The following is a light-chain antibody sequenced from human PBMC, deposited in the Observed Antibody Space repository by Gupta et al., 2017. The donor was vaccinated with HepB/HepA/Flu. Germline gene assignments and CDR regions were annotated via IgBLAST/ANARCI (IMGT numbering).Light chain of an antibody. CDR3: SSFTYTMTLVV. J-gene: IGLJ2*01. CDR1: SIDVGDDKS. Sequence: QSALTQPASVSGSPGQSITIPCTATSIDVGDDKSVSWYQQHPGKAPKLLISNVSNRPSGVSNRFSGSKSGNTASLTISGLQAEDEADYYCSSFTYTMTLVVFGGGTKVTVL. CDR2: NVS. V-gene: IGLV2-14*01.